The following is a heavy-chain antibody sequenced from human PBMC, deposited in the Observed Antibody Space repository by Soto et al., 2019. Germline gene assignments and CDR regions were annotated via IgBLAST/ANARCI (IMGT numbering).Heavy chain of an antibody. CDR3: ARDHGGVAWGY. CDR1: GFTVSSNY. Sequence: EVQLVESGGGLVQPGGSLRLSCAASGFTVSSNYMSWVRHAPGKVLEWVSDIYSGGSTYYADSVKGRFSISRDNSKNTLYLHMTSLRAEDTAVYYCARDHGGVAWGYWGQGTLVTVSS. D-gene: IGHD3-16*01. J-gene: IGHJ4*02. V-gene: IGHV3-66*01. CDR2: IYSGGST.